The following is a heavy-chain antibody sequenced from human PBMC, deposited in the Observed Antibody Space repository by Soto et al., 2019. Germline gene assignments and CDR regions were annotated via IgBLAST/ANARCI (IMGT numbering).Heavy chain of an antibody. Sequence: SETLSLTCAVYGGSFSGYYWSWIRQPPGKGLEWLGSVYHNGIMFHNPSFQSRVTISVDTSKNQFSLNLRSVTAADTAVYYCAALWFGELAFNYWGHGILVTVSS. J-gene: IGHJ4*01. CDR2: VYHNGIM. CDR3: AALWFGELAFNY. V-gene: IGHV4-34*01. D-gene: IGHD3-10*01. CDR1: GGSFSGYY.